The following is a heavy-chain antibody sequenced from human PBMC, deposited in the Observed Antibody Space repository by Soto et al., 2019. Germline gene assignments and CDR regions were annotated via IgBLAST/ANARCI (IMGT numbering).Heavy chain of an antibody. V-gene: IGHV3-7*05. CDR3: ARVEYSYGSDWFDP. D-gene: IGHD5-18*01. J-gene: IGHJ5*02. Sequence: HPGGSLRLSCAASGFTFSSYWMSWVRQAPGKGLEWVANIKQDGSEKYYVDSVKGRFTISRDNAKNSLYLQMNSLRAEDTAVYYCARVEYSYGSDWFDPWGQGTLVTVSS. CDR2: IKQDGSEK. CDR1: GFTFSSYW.